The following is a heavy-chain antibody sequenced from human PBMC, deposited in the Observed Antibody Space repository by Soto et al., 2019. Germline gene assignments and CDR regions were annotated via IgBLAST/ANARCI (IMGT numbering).Heavy chain of an antibody. V-gene: IGHV3-9*01. D-gene: IGHD3-10*01. CDR2: ISWNSGSI. Sequence: SLKISCAASGFTFDDYAMHWVRQAPGKGLEWVSGISWNSGSIGYADSVKGRFTISRDNAKNSLYLQMNSLRAEDTALYYCAKDYGSGSYPNYYYYYGMDVWGQGTTVTVSS. J-gene: IGHJ6*02. CDR3: AKDYGSGSYPNYYYYYGMDV. CDR1: GFTFDDYA.